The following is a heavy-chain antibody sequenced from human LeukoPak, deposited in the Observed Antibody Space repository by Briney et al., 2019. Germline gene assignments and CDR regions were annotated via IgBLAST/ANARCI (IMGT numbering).Heavy chain of an antibody. Sequence: GGSLRLSCAASGFTFSSYWMHWVRQAPGKGLVWVSCINSDGSSTSYADSVKGRFTISRDNAKNTLNLQMNSLRAEDTAVYYCARDLGYRYGPGPDYWGQGTLVTVSS. J-gene: IGHJ4*02. CDR3: ARDLGYRYGPGPDY. D-gene: IGHD5-18*01. CDR1: GFTFSSYW. CDR2: INSDGSST. V-gene: IGHV3-74*01.